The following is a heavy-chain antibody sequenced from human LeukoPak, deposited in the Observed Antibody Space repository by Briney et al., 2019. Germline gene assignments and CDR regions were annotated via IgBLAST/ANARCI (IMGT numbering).Heavy chain of an antibody. CDR3: AREIVTMVRGVMGYYYYGMDV. CDR2: INPSGGST. CDR1: GYTFTSYY. D-gene: IGHD3-10*01. V-gene: IGHV1-46*01. Sequence: GASVKVSCKASGYTFTSYYMHWVRQAPGQRLEWMGIINPSGGSTSYAQKFQGWVTMTRDTSISTAYMELSRLRSDDTAVYYCAREIVTMVRGVMGYYYYGMDVWGQGTTVTVSS. J-gene: IGHJ6*02.